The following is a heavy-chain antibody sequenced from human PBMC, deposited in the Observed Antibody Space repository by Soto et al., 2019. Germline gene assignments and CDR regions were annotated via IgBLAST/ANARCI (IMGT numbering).Heavy chain of an antibody. D-gene: IGHD5-18*01. CDR2: ISESGDST. CDR3: AKSRIQVWTKGLYDH. J-gene: IGHJ4*02. Sequence: EVQLLDSGGRLVQPGGSLRLSCAASGFTFSSYAMSWVRQAPGKGLEWVSSISESGDSTSYAESVRGRFTISRDDSKNTLYLQMNSLRAEDTAVYSCAKSRIQVWTKGLYDHWGQGTLVTVSS. V-gene: IGHV3-23*01. CDR1: GFTFSSYA.